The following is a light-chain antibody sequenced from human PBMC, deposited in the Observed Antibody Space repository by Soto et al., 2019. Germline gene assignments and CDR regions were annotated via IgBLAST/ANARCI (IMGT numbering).Light chain of an antibody. CDR1: PSLMHSDGNTY. V-gene: IGKV2-30*02. CDR3: TQVTHWHLT. J-gene: IGKJ4*02. CDR2: NVS. Sequence: DVVMTQSPLSLPVTLGQPASISCRSSPSLMHSDGNTYLHWFQQRPGQFPRRLINNVSNRDSGLQDRCNGNESSRDFALKISRVEAGDVVLCYCTQVTHWHLTFGRGLKVEIK.